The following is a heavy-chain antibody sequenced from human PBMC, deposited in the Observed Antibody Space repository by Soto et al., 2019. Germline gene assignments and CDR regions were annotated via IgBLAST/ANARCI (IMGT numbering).Heavy chain of an antibody. J-gene: IGHJ4*02. CDR2: ISGSGGST. CDR3: AKDRVVPAAMGYYFDY. Sequence: GGSLRLSCAASGFTFSSYAMSWVRQAPGKGLEWVSAISGSGGSTYYADSVKGRFTISRDNSKNTLYLQMNGLRAEDTAVYYCAKDRVVPAAMGYYFDYWGQGTLVTVSS. CDR1: GFTFSSYA. V-gene: IGHV3-23*01. D-gene: IGHD2-2*01.